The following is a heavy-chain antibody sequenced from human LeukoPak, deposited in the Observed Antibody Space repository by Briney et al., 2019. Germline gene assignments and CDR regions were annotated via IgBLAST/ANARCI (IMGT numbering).Heavy chain of an antibody. D-gene: IGHD1-26*01. CDR2: MNPKSGYT. J-gene: IGHJ4*02. CDR1: GYTFTNYD. Sequence: ASVKVSCKTSGYTFTNYDINWVRQATGQGLEWVGWMNPKSGYTGSAQRFQGRVTMTRDTSISTAYMELGSLGSEDTAVYYCARVWGAIDYWGQGTLVTVSS. V-gene: IGHV1-8*01. CDR3: ARVWGAIDY.